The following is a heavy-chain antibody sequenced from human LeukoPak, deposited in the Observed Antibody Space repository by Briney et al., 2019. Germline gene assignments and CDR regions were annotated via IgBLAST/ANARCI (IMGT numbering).Heavy chain of an antibody. CDR3: ARRVGDIVVVPAAIRRDYYYYYMDV. J-gene: IGHJ6*03. CDR2: VYSWVSP. D-gene: IGHD2-2*02. Sequence: SETLSLTCIVSAGSISSYYWSWIRPPAGEGRGWIGRVYSWVSPTYNPSLEGRVSMPGEKSRNQFSRNLRSWTAADTAVYYCARRVGDIVVVPAAIRRDYYYYYMDVWGKGTTVTVSS. CDR1: AGSISSYY. V-gene: IGHV4-4*07.